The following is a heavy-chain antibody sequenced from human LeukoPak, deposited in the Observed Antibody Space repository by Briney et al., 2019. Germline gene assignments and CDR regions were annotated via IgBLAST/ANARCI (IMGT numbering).Heavy chain of an antibody. V-gene: IGHV4-59*01. D-gene: IGHD3-10*01. CDR3: ARDWYGELRGFDAFDI. J-gene: IGHJ3*02. Sequence: SETLSLTWTVSGGSISSYYWSWIRQPPGKGLEWIGYIYYSGSTNYNPSLKSRVTISVDTSKNQFSLKLSSVTAADTAVYYCARDWYGELRGFDAFDIWGQGTMVTVSS. CDR1: GGSISSYY. CDR2: IYYSGST.